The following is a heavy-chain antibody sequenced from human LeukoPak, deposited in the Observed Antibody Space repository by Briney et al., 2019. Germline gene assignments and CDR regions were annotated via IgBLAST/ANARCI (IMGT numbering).Heavy chain of an antibody. J-gene: IGHJ4*02. CDR2: IYYSGST. CDR3: ARQWPYSSGRGFDY. D-gene: IGHD6-19*01. V-gene: IGHV4-39*01. CDR1: GGSISSSSYY. Sequence: SQTLSLTCTVSGGSISSSSYYWGWIRQPPGKGLEWIGSIYYSGSTYYNPSLKSRVTISVDTSKSQFSLKLSSVTAADTAVYYCARQWPYSSGRGFDYWGQGTLVTVSS.